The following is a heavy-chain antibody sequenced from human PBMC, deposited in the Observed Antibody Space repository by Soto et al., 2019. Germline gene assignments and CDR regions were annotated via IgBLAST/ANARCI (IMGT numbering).Heavy chain of an antibody. Sequence: QVQLQESGPGLVKPSQTLSLTCTVSGGSISSGDYYWSWIRQPPGKGLEWIGYIYYSGSTYYNPSLKSXXTXSXXTSKNQFSLKLSSVTAADTAVYYCASPYGDDAFDLWGQGTMVTVSS. J-gene: IGHJ3*01. D-gene: IGHD4-17*01. CDR2: IYYSGST. CDR3: ASPYGDDAFDL. CDR1: GGSISSGDYY. V-gene: IGHV4-30-4*01.